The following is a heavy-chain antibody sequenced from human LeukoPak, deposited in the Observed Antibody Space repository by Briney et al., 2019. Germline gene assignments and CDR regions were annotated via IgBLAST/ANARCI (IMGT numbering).Heavy chain of an antibody. D-gene: IGHD2-21*02. CDR3: ATYCGGDCYHDY. J-gene: IGHJ4*02. CDR1: GFTFTRSA. CDR2: IVVGSGNT. Sequence: SVKVSCKASGFTFTRSAVRWVRQARGQRLEWIGWIVVGSGNTNYAQKFQERVTVSRDMSTSTVYMELSSLRSEDTAVYYCATYCGGDCYHDYWGQGTLVTVSS. V-gene: IGHV1-58*01.